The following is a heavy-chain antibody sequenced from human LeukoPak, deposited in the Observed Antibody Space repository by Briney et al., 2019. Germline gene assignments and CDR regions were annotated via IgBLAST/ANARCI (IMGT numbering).Heavy chain of an antibody. Sequence: ASVKVSCKASGYTFTSYAMHWVRQAPGQRLEWMGWINAGNGNTKYSQKFQGRVTITRGTSASTAYMELSSLRSEDTAVYYCARDWVPAAILSPSWFDPWGQGTLVTVSS. D-gene: IGHD2-2*01. J-gene: IGHJ5*02. CDR2: INAGNGNT. CDR1: GYTFTSYA. CDR3: ARDWVPAAILSPSWFDP. V-gene: IGHV1-3*01.